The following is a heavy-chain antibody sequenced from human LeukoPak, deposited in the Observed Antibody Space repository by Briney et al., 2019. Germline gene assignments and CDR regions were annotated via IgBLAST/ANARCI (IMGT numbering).Heavy chain of an antibody. Sequence: PGGSLRLSCAASGFTFSSYGMHWVRQAPGKGLEWVAVISYDGSNKYYADSVKGRFTISRDNSKNTLYLQMDNLRVGDSALYYCVKRPVDGTSPFDYWGQGTLVTVSS. D-gene: IGHD1-1*01. CDR1: GFTFSSYG. CDR2: ISYDGSNK. J-gene: IGHJ4*02. V-gene: IGHV3-30*18. CDR3: VKRPVDGTSPFDY.